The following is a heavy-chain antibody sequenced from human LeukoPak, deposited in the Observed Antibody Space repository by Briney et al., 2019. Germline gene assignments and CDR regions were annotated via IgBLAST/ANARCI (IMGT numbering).Heavy chain of an antibody. CDR3: MRRNDGFDY. CDR2: IYPGDSDT. V-gene: IGHV5-51*01. D-gene: IGHD1-1*01. J-gene: IGHJ4*02. Sequence: GESLKISCKASGYRFNSYLIGWVRQVPGKGLEWMPIIYPGDSDTRYSPSFQGPAPISADQSNSPAYLQWSSLKGSDSGMYYCMRRNDGFDYWGQGTLVTVSS. CDR1: GYRFNSYL.